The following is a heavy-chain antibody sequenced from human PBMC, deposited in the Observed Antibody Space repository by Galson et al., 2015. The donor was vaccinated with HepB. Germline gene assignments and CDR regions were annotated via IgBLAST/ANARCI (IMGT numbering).Heavy chain of an antibody. Sequence: ETLSLTCTVSGGSISGHYWSWIRQPPGKGLEWIGYIYHSGRTNYNPSLKSRISISVDTSEKQFSLKLNSMTAADTAVYYCARGGYFDWFNPSAYNWFDPWGQGILVTVSS. CDR3: ARGGYFDWFNPSAYNWFDP. CDR1: GGSISGHY. D-gene: IGHD3-9*01. CDR2: IYHSGRT. J-gene: IGHJ5*02. V-gene: IGHV4-59*11.